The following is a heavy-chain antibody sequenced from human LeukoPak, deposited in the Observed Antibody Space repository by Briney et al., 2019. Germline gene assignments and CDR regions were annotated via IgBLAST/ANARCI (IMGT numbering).Heavy chain of an antibody. V-gene: IGHV4-4*07. D-gene: IGHD1-7*01. CDR1: GGSISSYY. CDR2: IYTSGST. Sequence: SETLSLTCTVSGGSISSYYWSWIRQPAGKGLEWIGRIYTSGSTNYNPSLKSRVTMSVDTSKNQFSLKLSSVTAADTAVYYCARGRRGKAYNWNSTGVDYFDYWGQGTLVTVSS. J-gene: IGHJ4*02. CDR3: ARGRRGKAYNWNSTGVDYFDY.